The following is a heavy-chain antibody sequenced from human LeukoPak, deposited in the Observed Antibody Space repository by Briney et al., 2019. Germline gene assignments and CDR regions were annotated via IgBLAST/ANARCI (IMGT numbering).Heavy chain of an antibody. CDR2: INTNGRTT. Sequence: GGSLRLSCSASGFTFSSYAMHWVRQAPGKGLEYVSTINTNGRTTYYADSVKGRFTISRDNSKNTLYLQMSSLRAEDTAVHFCVKDRTTVTTGGGAFDIWGQGTMVTVSS. J-gene: IGHJ3*02. CDR1: GFTFSSYA. V-gene: IGHV3-64D*06. CDR3: VKDRTTVTTGGGAFDI. D-gene: IGHD4-17*01.